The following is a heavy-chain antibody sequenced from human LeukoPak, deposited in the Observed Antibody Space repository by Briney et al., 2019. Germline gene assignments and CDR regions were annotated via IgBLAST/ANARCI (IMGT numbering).Heavy chain of an antibody. D-gene: IGHD5-12*01. CDR3: AKDRHNPGIVATIDY. Sequence: QSGGSLRLSCAASGFTFSSYAMSWVRQAPGKGLEWVSAISGSGVSTYYADSVKGWFTISRDNSENTLYLQMNSLTAEDTAIYYCAKDRHNPGIVATIDYWGQGTLVTVSS. CDR1: GFTFSSYA. V-gene: IGHV3-23*01. J-gene: IGHJ4*02. CDR2: ISGSGVST.